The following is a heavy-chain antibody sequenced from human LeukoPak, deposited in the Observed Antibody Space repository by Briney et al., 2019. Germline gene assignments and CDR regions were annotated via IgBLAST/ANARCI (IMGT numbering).Heavy chain of an antibody. V-gene: IGHV4-28*01. CDR1: GYSITSSNC. CDR2: IFYNGGA. J-gene: IGHJ3*02. CDR3: VRNQAEASNHGAMDI. D-gene: IGHD6-19*01. Sequence: SDTLSLTCTVSGYSITSSNCWGWIRQPPGKGLEWIGYIFYNGGAYYNTSLNSRVTMSIDASKNQFSLKLRSVTAVDTAMYYCVRNQAEASNHGAMDIWGQGTTVTVSS.